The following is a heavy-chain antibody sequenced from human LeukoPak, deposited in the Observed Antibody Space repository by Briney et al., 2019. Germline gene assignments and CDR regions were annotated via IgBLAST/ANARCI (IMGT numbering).Heavy chain of an antibody. D-gene: IGHD2-21*02. V-gene: IGHV3-74*01. CDR2: IEDVGSGT. CDR3: ATVFDF. CDR1: GFTLSSNW. J-gene: IGHJ5*01. Sequence: GGSLRLSCAVSGFTLSSNWMHWVRQVPGKGLVWVARIEDVGSGTSYADSVKGRFTISRHVAKNTVYLPMNSLRAEDTAVYYCATVFDFWGQGTLVTVSS.